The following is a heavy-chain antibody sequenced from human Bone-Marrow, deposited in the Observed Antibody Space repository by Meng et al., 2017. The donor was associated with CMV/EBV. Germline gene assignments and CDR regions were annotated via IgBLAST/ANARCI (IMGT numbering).Heavy chain of an antibody. CDR1: GGSISSSNW. CDR2: IYHSGST. V-gene: IGHV4-4*02. Sequence: GSLRLSCAVSGGSISSSNWWSWVRQPPGKGLEWIGEIYHSGSTNYNPSLKSRVTISVDKSKNQFSLKLSSVTAADTAVYYCASFRYNWNFDYWGQGTLVTVSS. CDR3: ASFRYNWNFDY. D-gene: IGHD1-20*01. J-gene: IGHJ4*02.